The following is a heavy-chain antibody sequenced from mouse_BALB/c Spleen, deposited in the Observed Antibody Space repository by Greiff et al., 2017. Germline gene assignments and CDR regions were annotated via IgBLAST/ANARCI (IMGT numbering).Heavy chain of an antibody. CDR2: IYPYNGGT. D-gene: IGHD2-4*01. CDR1: GYTFTDYN. V-gene: IGHV1S29*02. Sequence: EVQLQQSGPELVKPGASVKISCKASGYTFTDYNMHWVKQSHGKSLEWIGYIYPYNGGTGYNQKFKSKATLTVDNSSSTAYMELRSLTSEDSAVYYCALYYDYDYYAMDYWGQGTSVTVSS. CDR3: ALYYDYDYYAMDY. J-gene: IGHJ4*01.